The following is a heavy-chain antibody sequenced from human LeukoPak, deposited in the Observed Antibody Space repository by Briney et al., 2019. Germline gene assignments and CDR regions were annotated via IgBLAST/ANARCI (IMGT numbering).Heavy chain of an antibody. V-gene: IGHV4-59*01. Sequence: PSETLSLTCTVSGGSISSYYWSWIRQPPGKGLEWIGYIYYSGSTNYNPSLKSRVTISVDTSKNQLSLKLSSVTAADTAVYYCVGYCSSTSCYSIDAFDIWGQGTMVTVSS. CDR3: VGYCSSTSCYSIDAFDI. CDR2: IYYSGST. J-gene: IGHJ3*02. CDR1: GGSISSYY. D-gene: IGHD2-2*03.